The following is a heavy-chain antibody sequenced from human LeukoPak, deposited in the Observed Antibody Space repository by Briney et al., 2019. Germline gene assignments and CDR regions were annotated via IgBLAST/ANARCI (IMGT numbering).Heavy chain of an antibody. V-gene: IGHV3-48*04. Sequence: GGSLRLSCTASGFNFRIFGMTWVRQAPGKGLEWVSYISSSGSTIYYADSVKGRFTISRDNAKNSLYLQMNSLRAEDTAVYYCAREYSSGYWMDYWGQGTLVTVSS. J-gene: IGHJ4*02. CDR3: AREYSSGYWMDY. CDR2: ISSSGSTI. CDR1: GFNFRIFG. D-gene: IGHD6-19*01.